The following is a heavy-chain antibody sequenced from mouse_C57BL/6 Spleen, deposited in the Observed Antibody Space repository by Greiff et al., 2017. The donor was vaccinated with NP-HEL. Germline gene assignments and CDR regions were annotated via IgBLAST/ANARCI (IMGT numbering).Heavy chain of an antibody. J-gene: IGHJ4*01. CDR2: FYPGSGSI. CDR1: GYTFTEYT. V-gene: IGHV1-62-2*01. CDR3: AGHEGGDGRAMDY. D-gene: IGHD1-1*01. Sequence: VQLQQSGAELVKPGASVKLSCKASGYTFTEYTIHWVKQRSGQGLEWIGLFYPGSGSIKYNEKFKNKATLTANKSSSTVYMELSRLTSEDSAVYYYAGHEGGDGRAMDYWGQGTSVTVSS.